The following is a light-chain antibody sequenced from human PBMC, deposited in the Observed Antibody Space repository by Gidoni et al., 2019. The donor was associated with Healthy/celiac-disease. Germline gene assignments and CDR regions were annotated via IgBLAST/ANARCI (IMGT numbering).Light chain of an antibody. V-gene: IGKV3-11*01. CDR3: QQRSNWPPYT. CDR2: EAS. Sequence: VFTQSPATLSLSPGERATLSCRASQSVSSYLAWYQQKPGQAPRLLIYEASNRATGIPARFSGSGYGTDFTLTISRLEPEDFAVYYCQQRSNWPPYTFGQGTKLEIK. CDR1: QSVSSY. J-gene: IGKJ2*01.